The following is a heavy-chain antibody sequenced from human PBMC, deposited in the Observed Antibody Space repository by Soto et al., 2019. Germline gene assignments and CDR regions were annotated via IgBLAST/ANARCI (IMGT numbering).Heavy chain of an antibody. CDR1: GYTFTGYY. J-gene: IGHJ5*02. D-gene: IGHD3-16*02. CDR3: ASSMTTFGGVIDNWFDP. V-gene: IGHV1-2*02. Sequence: ASVKVSCKASGYTFTGYYMHWVRQAPGQGLEWMGWINPNSGGTNYAQKFQGRVTMTRDTSISTAYMELSRLRSDDTAVYYCASSMTTFGGVIDNWFDPWGQGTLVTVSS. CDR2: INPNSGGT.